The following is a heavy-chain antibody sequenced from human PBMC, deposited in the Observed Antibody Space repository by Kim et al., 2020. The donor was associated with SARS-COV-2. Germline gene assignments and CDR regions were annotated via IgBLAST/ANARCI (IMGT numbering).Heavy chain of an antibody. Sequence: ASVKVSCKASGYTFTSYDINWVRQATGQGLEWMGWMNPNSGNTGYAQKCQGRVTMTRNTSISTAYMELSSLRSEDTAVYYCARGKLVPAAIAIPYYYYYMDVWGKGTTVTVSS. V-gene: IGHV1-8*01. CDR2: MNPNSGNT. D-gene: IGHD2-2*02. CDR3: ARGKLVPAAIAIPYYYYYMDV. J-gene: IGHJ6*03. CDR1: GYTFTSYD.